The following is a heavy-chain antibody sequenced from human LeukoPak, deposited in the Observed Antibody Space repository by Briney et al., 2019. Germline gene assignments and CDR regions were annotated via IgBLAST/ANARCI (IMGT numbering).Heavy chain of an antibody. CDR3: ARDPFGGSDTYNWFDP. D-gene: IGHD3-10*01. J-gene: IGHJ5*02. CDR2: IIPILGIA. V-gene: IGHV1-69*04. Sequence: SVKVSCKASGGTFSSYAISWARQAPGQGLEWMGRIIPILGIANYAQKFQGRVTITADKSTSTAYMELSSLRSEDTAVYYCARDPFGGSDTYNWFDPWGQGTLVTVSS. CDR1: GGTFSSYA.